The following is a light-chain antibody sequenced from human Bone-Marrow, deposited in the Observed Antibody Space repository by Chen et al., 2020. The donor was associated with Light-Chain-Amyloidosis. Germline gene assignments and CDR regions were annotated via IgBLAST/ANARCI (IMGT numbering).Light chain of an antibody. CDR3: CSFAGTSTPL. CDR2: EVT. J-gene: IGLJ2*01. CDR1: SSDIGSYTL. Sequence: QSALTPPASVSGSPGQSITISCTGPSSDIGSYTLLPWYQQHPGNDPPLLIYEVTQRPSGVSGRFSGSKSGNTASLTISGLRTDDEAYYFCCSFAGTSTPLFGGGSKLTV. V-gene: IGLV2-23*02.